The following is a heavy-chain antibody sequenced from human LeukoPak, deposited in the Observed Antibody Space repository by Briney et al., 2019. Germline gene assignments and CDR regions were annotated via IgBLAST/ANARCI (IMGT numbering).Heavy chain of an antibody. CDR3: ARGYGGNWEDAFDI. CDR1: GGSITSSSYN. Sequence: SETLSLTCTVSGGSITSSSYNWGWIRQPPGKGLEWIGIVYYSGSTYYNPSLKSRVTISVDTSKNQFSLKLSSVTAADTAVYYCARGYGGNWEDAFDIWGQGTMVTVSS. J-gene: IGHJ3*02. CDR2: VYYSGST. D-gene: IGHD4-23*01. V-gene: IGHV4-39*07.